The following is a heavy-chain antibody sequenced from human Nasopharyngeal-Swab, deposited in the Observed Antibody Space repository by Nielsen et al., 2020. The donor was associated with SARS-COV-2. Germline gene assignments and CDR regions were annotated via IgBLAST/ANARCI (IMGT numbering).Heavy chain of an antibody. CDR3: ARTYYYDSSGYYPVDY. CDR2: ISAYNGKT. V-gene: IGHV1-18*01. Sequence: ASVKVSCKASGYTFTSYGITWVRQAPGQGLEWMAWISAYNGKTNYAQNLQGRVTMTTDTSTSTAYMELRSLRSDDTAVYYCARTYYYDSSGYYPVDYWGQGTLVTVSS. CDR1: GYTFTSYG. J-gene: IGHJ4*02. D-gene: IGHD3-22*01.